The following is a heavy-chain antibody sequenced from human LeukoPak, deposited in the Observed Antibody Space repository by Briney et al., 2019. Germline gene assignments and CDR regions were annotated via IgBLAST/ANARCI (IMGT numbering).Heavy chain of an antibody. CDR3: LRDEVGATTEFDY. CDR1: GFTFSSYE. D-gene: IGHD1-26*01. V-gene: IGHV3-48*03. J-gene: IGHJ4*02. Sequence: PGGSLRLSCAASGFTFSSYEMNWVRQAPGKGLEWVSFISSSGDSIYYADSVRGRFTISRDNAKNSLYLQMSGLRAEDTAVYYCLRDEVGATTEFDYWGQGTLVTVAS. CDR2: ISSSGDSI.